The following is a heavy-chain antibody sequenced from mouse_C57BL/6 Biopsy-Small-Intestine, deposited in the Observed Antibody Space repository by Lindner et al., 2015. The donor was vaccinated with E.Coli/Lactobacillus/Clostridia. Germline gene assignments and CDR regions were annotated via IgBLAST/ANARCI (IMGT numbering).Heavy chain of an antibody. V-gene: IGHV14-4*01. Sequence: VQLQESGAELVRPGASVKLSCTASGFNIKDDYMHWVKQRPEQGLEWIGWIGPKSGVSEYASKFQGKATITADTSSNIVYLQLSSLTSEDTAVYYCTTGRNYYFDYWGQGTLSQSPQ. CDR1: GFNIKDDY. CDR2: IGPKSGVS. CDR3: TTGRNYYFDY. J-gene: IGHJ2*01.